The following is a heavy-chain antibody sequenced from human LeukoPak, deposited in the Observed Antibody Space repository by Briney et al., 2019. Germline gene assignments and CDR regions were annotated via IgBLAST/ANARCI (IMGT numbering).Heavy chain of an antibody. CDR2: IRPKSDAT. V-gene: IGHV1-2*02. J-gene: IGHJ4*02. CDR3: ARGDMYYEDSAYRSFDL. CDR1: EYSFADYY. Sequence: ASVKVSCKSSEYSFADYYIHWVRQAPGQGLEWMGWIRPKSDATNYAQKFQGRVTMTRDTSISTVYMELRSLRSDDTAVYYWARGDMYYEDSAYRSFDLWGPGILVTVSS. D-gene: IGHD3-16*01.